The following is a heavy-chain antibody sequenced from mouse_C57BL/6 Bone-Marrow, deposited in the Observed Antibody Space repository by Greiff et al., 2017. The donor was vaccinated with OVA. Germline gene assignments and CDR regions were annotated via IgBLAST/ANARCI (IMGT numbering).Heavy chain of an antibody. CDR2: INPYNGGT. D-gene: IGHD4-1*01. V-gene: IGHV1-19*01. CDR1: GYTFTDYY. CDR3: AKSLGRYYAMDY. J-gene: IGHJ4*01. Sequence: VQLQQSGPVLVKPGASAKMSCKASGYTFTDYYMNWVKQSHGKSLEWIGVINPYNGGTSYNQKFKGKATLTVDKSSSTAYMELNSLTSEDSAVYYCAKSLGRYYAMDYWGQGTSVTVSS.